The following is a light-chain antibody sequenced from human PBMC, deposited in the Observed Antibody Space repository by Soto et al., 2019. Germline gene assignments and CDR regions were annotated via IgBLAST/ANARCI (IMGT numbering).Light chain of an antibody. CDR2: DVS. V-gene: IGLV2-14*01. J-gene: IGLJ1*01. CDR1: SSDVGGYNY. Sequence: LTQPASVSGSPGQSITISCTGTSSDVGGYNYVSWYQRHPGKAPKFMIYDVSNRPSGVSNRFSGSKSGNTASLTISGLQAEDEADYYCCSYTTSNTRQIVFGTGTKVTVL. CDR3: CSYTTSNTRQIV.